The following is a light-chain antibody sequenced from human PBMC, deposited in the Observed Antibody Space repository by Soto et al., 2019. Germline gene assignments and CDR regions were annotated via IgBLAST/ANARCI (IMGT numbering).Light chain of an antibody. CDR3: SSLTSSNTRV. CDR1: SSDVGGYQY. J-gene: IGLJ2*01. V-gene: IGLV2-14*01. CDR2: EVT. Sequence: QSVLTQPASVSGSPGQSIAISCTGTSSDVGGYQYVSWYQQHPGKAPKLLIYEVTKRPSGVSDRFSGSKSGNTASLTISGLQAEDEADYYCSSLTSSNTRVFGGGTKVTVL.